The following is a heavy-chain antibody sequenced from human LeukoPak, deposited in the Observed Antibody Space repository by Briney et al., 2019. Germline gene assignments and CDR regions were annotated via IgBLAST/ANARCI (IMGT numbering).Heavy chain of an antibody. CDR1: GFTFSTYW. V-gene: IGHV3-74*01. CDR3: ARGGPYYDSSGYYLFGY. J-gene: IGHJ4*02. CDR2: INSDGSST. D-gene: IGHD3-22*01. Sequence: GGSLRLSCAASGFTFSTYWMHWARQVPGKGLVWVSRINSDGSSTTYADSVKGRFTISRDNAKNSLYLQMNSLRAEDTAVYYCARGGPYYDSSGYYLFGYWGQGTLVTVSS.